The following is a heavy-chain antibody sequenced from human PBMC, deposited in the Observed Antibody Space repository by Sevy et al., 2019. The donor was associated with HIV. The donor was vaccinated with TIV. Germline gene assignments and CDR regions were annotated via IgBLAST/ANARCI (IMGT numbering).Heavy chain of an antibody. Sequence: SETLSLTCTVSGGSISSYSWSWIRQPPGKGLEWIGYIYYSGSTNYNPSLKSRVTISVDTSKNQFSLKLSSVTAADTAVYYCARVRVAVAAFDAFDIWGQGTMVTVSS. CDR3: ARVRVAVAAFDAFDI. CDR2: IYYSGST. V-gene: IGHV4-59*01. J-gene: IGHJ3*02. CDR1: GGSISSYS. D-gene: IGHD6-19*01.